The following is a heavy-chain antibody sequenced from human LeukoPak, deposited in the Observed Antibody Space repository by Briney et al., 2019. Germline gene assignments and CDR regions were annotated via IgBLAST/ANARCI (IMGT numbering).Heavy chain of an antibody. V-gene: IGHV3-73*01. CDR3: TRHLGDGYNSPFDY. CDR2: IRSKANSYAT. Sequence: PGGSLRLSCAASGFTFSSYSMNWVRQAPGKGLEWVGRIRSKANSYATAYAASVKGRFTISRDDSKNTAYLQMNSLKTEDTAVYYCTRHLGDGYNSPFDYWGQGTLVTVSS. CDR1: GFTFSSYS. J-gene: IGHJ4*02. D-gene: IGHD5-24*01.